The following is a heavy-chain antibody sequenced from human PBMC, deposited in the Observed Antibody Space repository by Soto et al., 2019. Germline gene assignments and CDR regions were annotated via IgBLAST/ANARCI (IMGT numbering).Heavy chain of an antibody. CDR1: GFTFSTYG. CDR3: AFGSEVARPFDY. CDR2: IRYDGSNK. Sequence: GGSLRLSCAASGFTFSTYGMHWVRQAPGKGLEWVAVIRYDGSNKYYADSMTGRFTISRDNSKNTLYLQMNSLRAEDTAVYYCAFGSEVARPFDYWGQGTLVTVSS. J-gene: IGHJ4*02. V-gene: IGHV3-33*01. D-gene: IGHD6-6*01.